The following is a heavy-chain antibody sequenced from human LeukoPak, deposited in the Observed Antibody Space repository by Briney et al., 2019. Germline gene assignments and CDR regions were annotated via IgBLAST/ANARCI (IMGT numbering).Heavy chain of an antibody. Sequence: GGSLRLSCPASGFTFSNYDMTWVRQAPGKGLEWVSRISGSGGSTYYADSVKGRFTISRDNSKNTLYLQMNSLRAEDTAVYYCAKLVMVATYDYWGQGTLVTVSS. J-gene: IGHJ4*02. CDR2: ISGSGGST. D-gene: IGHD2-15*01. CDR3: AKLVMVATYDY. CDR1: GFTFSNYD. V-gene: IGHV3-23*01.